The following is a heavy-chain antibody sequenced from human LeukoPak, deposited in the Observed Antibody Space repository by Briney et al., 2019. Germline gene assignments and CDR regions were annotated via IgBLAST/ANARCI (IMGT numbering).Heavy chain of an antibody. Sequence: GGSLRLSCAASGFTFSNYGMHWVRPAPGKGLEWVAVIWFDGSYKYYADSVKGRFTISRDNSENTLYLQMNSLSAEDTAVYYCARGKEQQLYAFDIWGQGTMVTVSS. CDR3: ARGKEQQLYAFDI. D-gene: IGHD6-13*01. V-gene: IGHV3-33*01. CDR2: IWFDGSYK. CDR1: GFTFSNYG. J-gene: IGHJ3*02.